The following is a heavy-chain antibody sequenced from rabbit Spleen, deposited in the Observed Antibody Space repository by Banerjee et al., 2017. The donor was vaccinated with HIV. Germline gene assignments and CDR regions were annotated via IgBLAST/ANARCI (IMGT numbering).Heavy chain of an antibody. CDR1: GFDFSTYS. J-gene: IGHJ4*01. D-gene: IGHD8-1*01. CDR3: ARDGAGGSYFAL. Sequence: QLEESGGGLVQPGGSLKLSCKASGFDFSTYSMSWVRQAPGKGLEWIGYIDPVFGITYYASWVNGRFSISRENAQNTVFLQMTSLTAADTATYFCARDGAGGSYFALWGPGTLVTV. CDR2: IDPVFGIT. V-gene: IGHV1S7*01.